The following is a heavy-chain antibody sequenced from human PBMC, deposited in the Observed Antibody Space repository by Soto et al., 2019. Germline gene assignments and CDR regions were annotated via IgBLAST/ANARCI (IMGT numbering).Heavy chain of an antibody. D-gene: IGHD6-6*01. J-gene: IGHJ5*02. Sequence: ASVKVSCKASGYTFTSYAMHWVRQAPGQRLEWMGWINAGNGNTKYSQKFQGRVTITRDTSASTAYMELSSLRSEDTAVYYCARGGSSSSPQSAWFGPWGQGTLVTVSS. V-gene: IGHV1-3*01. CDR1: GYTFTSYA. CDR2: INAGNGNT. CDR3: ARGGSSSSPQSAWFGP.